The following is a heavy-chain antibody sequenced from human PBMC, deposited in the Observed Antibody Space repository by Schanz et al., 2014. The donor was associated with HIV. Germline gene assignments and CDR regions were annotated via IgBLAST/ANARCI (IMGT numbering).Heavy chain of an antibody. CDR2: IYYDGTNK. D-gene: IGHD3-16*01. J-gene: IGHJ6*02. Sequence: QVQLVESGGGVVQPGRSLRLSCVASGFSFRTFGMHWVRQAPGKGLEWVALIYYDGTNKYYTDSVKGRFTISRDNSKNTLYLQMNSLRAEDTAVYYCARDGGEVWGQGTTVTVSS. CDR3: ARDGGEV. V-gene: IGHV3-33*01. CDR1: GFSFRTFG.